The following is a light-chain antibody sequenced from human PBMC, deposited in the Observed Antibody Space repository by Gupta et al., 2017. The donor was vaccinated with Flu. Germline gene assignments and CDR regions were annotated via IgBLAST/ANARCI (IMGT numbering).Light chain of an antibody. V-gene: IGKV3-15*01. CDR2: GAS. CDR1: QSVSSN. CDR3: QHYNEWPLT. J-gene: IGKJ3*01. Sequence: PATLSVSPGERGTLSCRASQSVSSNLAWYQKKVGQAPRLLIYGASTRATGIPDRFSGSGSGTDFTLTISSLQSEDFAVYYCQHYNEWPLTFGPGTKVDIK.